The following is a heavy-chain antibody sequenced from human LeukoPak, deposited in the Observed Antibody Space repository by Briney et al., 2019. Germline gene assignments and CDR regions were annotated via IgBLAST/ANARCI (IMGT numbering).Heavy chain of an antibody. CDR2: ISAYNGNT. CDR1: GYTFTSYG. CDR3: AREEGSGWYGGKYYYYMDV. D-gene: IGHD6-19*01. J-gene: IGHJ6*03. V-gene: IGHV1-18*01. Sequence: ASVKVSCKASGYTFTSYGISWVRQAPGQGLEWMGWISAYNGNTNYAQKLQGRVTMTTDTSTSTAYMELRSLRSDDTAVYYCAREEGSGWYGGKYYYYMDVWGKGTTVTVSS.